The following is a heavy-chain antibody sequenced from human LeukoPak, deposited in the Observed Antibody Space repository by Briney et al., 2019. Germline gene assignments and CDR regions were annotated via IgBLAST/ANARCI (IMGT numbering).Heavy chain of an antibody. CDR2: INPGGGGA. CDR1: GYTFTTYY. D-gene: IGHD6-13*01. V-gene: IGHV1-46*01. J-gene: IGHJ4*02. CDR3: AREYSSSWYGPYYFDY. Sequence: GASVKVSCKASGYTFTTYYMHCVRQAPGQGLEWMGLINPGGGGATSAQKFQGRFTMTRDTSTSTVYMELSRLTSDDTAVYYCAREYSSSWYGPYYFDYWGQGTLVTVSS.